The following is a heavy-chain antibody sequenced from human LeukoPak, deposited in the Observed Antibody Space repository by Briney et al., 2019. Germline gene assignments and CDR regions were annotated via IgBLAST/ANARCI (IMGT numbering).Heavy chain of an antibody. CDR3: ARARESMATAGSYFDY. D-gene: IGHD6-13*01. CDR2: IYHTGNT. J-gene: IGHJ4*02. CDR1: GGSISSGDYS. V-gene: IGHV4-30-2*06. Sequence: SETLSLTCAVSGGSISSGDYSWSWIRQSPGNGLEWIGYIYHTGNTNYNPSLKSRVTISVARSKNQFSLRLSSVTAADTAVYYCARARESMATAGSYFDYWGPGNPGHRLL.